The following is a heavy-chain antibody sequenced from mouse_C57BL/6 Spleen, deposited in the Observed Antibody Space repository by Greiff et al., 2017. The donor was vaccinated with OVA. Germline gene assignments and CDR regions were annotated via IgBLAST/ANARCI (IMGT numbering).Heavy chain of an antibody. D-gene: IGHD2-5*01. CDR1: GFTFSDAW. CDR3: TRYSNYGRYAMDY. J-gene: IGHJ4*01. V-gene: IGHV6-6*01. Sequence: EVQGVESGGGLVQPGGSMKLSCAASGFTFSDAWMDWVRQSPEKGLEWVAEIRNKANNHATYYAESVKGRFTISRDDSKSSVYLQMNSLRAEDTGIYYCTRYSNYGRYAMDYWGQGTSVTVSS. CDR2: IRNKANNHAT.